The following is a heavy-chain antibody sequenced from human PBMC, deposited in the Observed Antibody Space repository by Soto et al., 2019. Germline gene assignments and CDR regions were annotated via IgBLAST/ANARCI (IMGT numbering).Heavy chain of an antibody. CDR1: GGTFSSYA. CDR2: IIPIFGTA. D-gene: IGHD3-3*01. J-gene: IGHJ4*02. CDR3: ASSRNYDFCSGHPRSSPLDY. V-gene: IGHV1-69*01. Sequence: QVQLVQSGAEVKKPGSSVKVSCKASGGTFSSYASSWVRQAPGHGLELMGGIIPIFGTANYAQKFQGRVTFTADESTSTAYMGLSSLRSEDTAVYYCASSRNYDFCSGHPRSSPLDYWGQGTLVTVS.